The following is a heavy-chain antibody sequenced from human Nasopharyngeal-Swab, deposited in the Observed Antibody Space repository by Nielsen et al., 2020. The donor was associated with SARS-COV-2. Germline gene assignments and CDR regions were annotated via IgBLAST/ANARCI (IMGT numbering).Heavy chain of an antibody. CDR2: IKQDGSEK. V-gene: IGHV3-7*01. CDR3: AKEGISRYYDFWSGGIDY. Sequence: GGSLRLSCAASGFTFSSYWVSWVRQAPGKGLEWVANIKQDGSEKYYVDSVKGRFTISRDNAKNSLYLQMNSLRAEDTAVYYCAKEGISRYYDFWSGGIDYWGQGTLVTVSS. D-gene: IGHD3-3*01. J-gene: IGHJ4*02. CDR1: GFTFSSYW.